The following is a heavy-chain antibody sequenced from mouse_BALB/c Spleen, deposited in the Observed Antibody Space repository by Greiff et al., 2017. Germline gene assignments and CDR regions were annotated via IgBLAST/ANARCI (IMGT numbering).Heavy chain of an antibody. J-gene: IGHJ4*01. D-gene: IGHD1-1*01. Sequence: VQLKQSGPELVKPGASVKVSCKASGYAFTSYNMYWVKQSHGKSLEWIGYIDPYNGGTSYNQKFKGKATLTVDKSSSTAYMHLNSLTSEDSAVYYCARTYYGSSPYYAMDYWGQGTSVTVSS. CDR2: IDPYNGGT. CDR3: ARTYYGSSPYYAMDY. CDR1: GYAFTSYN. V-gene: IGHV1S135*01.